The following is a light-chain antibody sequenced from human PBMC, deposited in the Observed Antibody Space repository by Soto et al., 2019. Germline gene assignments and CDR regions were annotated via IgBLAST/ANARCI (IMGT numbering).Light chain of an antibody. J-gene: IGKJ1*01. V-gene: IGKV1-39*01. CDR2: AAS. CDR3: QQSYSMPRT. CDR1: QSISSY. Sequence: DIQMTQSPSSLSASVGDRVTITCRASQSISSYLNWYQQKPGEAPKVLIYAASSLQSGVPSRFSGSGSGTDFTLTISSLQPEDFATYYCQQSYSMPRTFGQGTKVEIK.